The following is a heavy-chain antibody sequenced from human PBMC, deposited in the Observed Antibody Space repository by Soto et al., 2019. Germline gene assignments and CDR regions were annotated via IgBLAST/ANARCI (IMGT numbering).Heavy chain of an antibody. V-gene: IGHV1-18*01. J-gene: IGHJ4*02. CDR3: RRESSSSCHDY. Sequence: QVQLVQSGAEVKKPGASVKVSCKASGYTFTSYGISCVRQAPGQGLEWMGWISTYNGNTNYAQKLQGRVTMTPDPPTSTADMELRSLRSDATVVYYCRRESSSSCHDYWGQGTLVTVSS. CDR2: ISTYNGNT. CDR1: GYTFTSYG. D-gene: IGHD6-13*01.